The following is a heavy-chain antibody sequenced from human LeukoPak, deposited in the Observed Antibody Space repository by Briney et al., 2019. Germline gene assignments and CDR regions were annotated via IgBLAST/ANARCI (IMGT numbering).Heavy chain of an antibody. V-gene: IGHV4-59*11. CDR3: ARSVRGYYYDSGGYSFDY. Sequence: PSETLSLTCTVSGGSISSHYWTWIRQPPGKGLEWIGYLYYSGSTNYNPSLKSRVTISVDTSKNQFSLKLSSVTAADTAVYYCARSVRGYYYDSGGYSFDYWGQGTLVTVSS. D-gene: IGHD3-22*01. CDR1: GGSISSHY. J-gene: IGHJ4*02. CDR2: LYYSGST.